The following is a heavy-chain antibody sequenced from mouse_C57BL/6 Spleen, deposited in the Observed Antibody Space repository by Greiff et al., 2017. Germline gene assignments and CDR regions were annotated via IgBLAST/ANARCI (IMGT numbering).Heavy chain of an antibody. CDR1: GFNIKDDY. J-gene: IGHJ4*01. Sequence: VQLQQSGAELVRPGASVKLSCTASGFNIKDDYMHWVKQRPEQGLEWIGWIDPENGDTEYASKFQGKATITADTSSNTAYLQLSSLTSEDTAVYYCTRGSSYAMDDWGQGTSVTVSS. CDR2: IDPENGDT. V-gene: IGHV14-4*01. D-gene: IGHD1-1*01. CDR3: TRGSSYAMDD.